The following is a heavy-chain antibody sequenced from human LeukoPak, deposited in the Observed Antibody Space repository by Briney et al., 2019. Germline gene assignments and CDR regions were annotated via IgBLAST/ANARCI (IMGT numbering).Heavy chain of an antibody. CDR3: ARPRGWTPGAFDI. D-gene: IGHD6-19*01. V-gene: IGHV4-39*01. CDR1: GGSISSSSYY. J-gene: IGHJ3*02. Sequence: PSETLSLTCTVSGGSISSSSYYWGWIRPPPGKGLEWIGSIYYSGSTYYNPSLKSRVTISVDTSKNQFSLKLSSVTAADTAVYYCARPRGWTPGAFDIWGQGTMVTVSS. CDR2: IYYSGST.